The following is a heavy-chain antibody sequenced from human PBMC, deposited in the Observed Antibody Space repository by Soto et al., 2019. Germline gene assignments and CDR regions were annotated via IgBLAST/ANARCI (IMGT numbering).Heavy chain of an antibody. CDR3: ARDRITTRGDAFDL. V-gene: IGHV1-69*08. CDR1: GGTFSTYI. D-gene: IGHD3-3*01. CDR2: IIPIPDIT. Sequence: QVQLVQSGAEVRKPGSSVKVSCKAPGGTFSTYIISWVRQAPGQGLEWMGRIIPIPDITNYAQKFQGRVTVPADRSTSTAYMELTSLKYEDTAVYYCARDRITTRGDAFDLWGQGTMVTVSS. J-gene: IGHJ3*01.